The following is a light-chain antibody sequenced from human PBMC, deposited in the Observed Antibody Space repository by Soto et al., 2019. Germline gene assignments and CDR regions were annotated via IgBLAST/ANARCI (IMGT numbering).Light chain of an antibody. CDR1: QSLLHSNGYNY. CDR3: MQAVQTPHT. CDR2: LGS. Sequence: DIVMTQSPLSLPVTPGEPASISCRSSQSLLHSNGYNYLDWYLQKPGQSPQLLIYLGSNRASGVPDRFSGSGSGTYFTLKISRVEAEDVGVYYCMQAVQTPHTFGQGTRLEIK. J-gene: IGKJ5*01. V-gene: IGKV2-28*01.